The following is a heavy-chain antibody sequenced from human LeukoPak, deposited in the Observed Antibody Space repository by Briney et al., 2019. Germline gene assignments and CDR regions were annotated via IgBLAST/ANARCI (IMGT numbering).Heavy chain of an antibody. V-gene: IGHV3-30*04. CDR2: ISYDGSNK. CDR1: GFTFSSYP. D-gene: IGHD4-17*01. Sequence: GGSLRLSCAASGFTFSSYPMHWVRQAPGKGLEWVAVISYDGSNKYYGDSVKGRLTISRDNSKNTLYLQMNSLRAEDTAVYYCASRHYDFGYYWGQGTLVTVSS. CDR3: ASRHYDFGYY. J-gene: IGHJ4*02.